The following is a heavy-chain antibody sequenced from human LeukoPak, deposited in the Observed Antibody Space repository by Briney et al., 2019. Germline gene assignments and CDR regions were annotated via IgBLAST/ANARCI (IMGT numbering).Heavy chain of an antibody. V-gene: IGHV4-39*07. J-gene: IGHJ3*02. CDR3: ATPKDIEAAFDI. CDR2: IYYSGNT. CDR1: GGSISSSSYY. D-gene: IGHD2-15*01. Sequence: SETLSLTCTVSGGSISSSSYYWGWIRQPPGKGLEWIGSIYYSGNTYYNPSLKSRVTISVDKSKNQFSLKLSSVTAADTAVYYCATPKDIEAAFDIWGQGTMVTVSS.